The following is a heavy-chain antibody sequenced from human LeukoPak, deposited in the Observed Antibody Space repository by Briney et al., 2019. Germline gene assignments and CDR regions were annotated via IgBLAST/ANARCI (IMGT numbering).Heavy chain of an antibody. J-gene: IGHJ4*02. V-gene: IGHV3-48*01. CDR3: AKAVVASGWYGY. D-gene: IGHD6-19*01. Sequence: PGGSLRLSCAASGFTFSSYSMNWVRQAPGKGLEWVSYISSSSSTIYYADSVKGRFTISRDNSKNTLYLQMNGLRAEDTAVYYCAKAVVASGWYGYWGQGTLVTVSS. CDR2: ISSSSSTI. CDR1: GFTFSSYS.